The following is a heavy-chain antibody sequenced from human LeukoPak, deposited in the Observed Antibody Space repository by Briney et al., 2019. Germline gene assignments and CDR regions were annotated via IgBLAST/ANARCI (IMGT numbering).Heavy chain of an antibody. CDR3: ARERGIYIVVVPAANLGAFDI. CDR2: IYHSGST. D-gene: IGHD2-2*01. V-gene: IGHV4-38-2*02. J-gene: IGHJ3*02. Sequence: PSETLSLTCAVSGYSISSGYYWGWIRQPPGKGLEWIGSIYHSGSTYYNPSLKSRVTISVDTPKNQFSLKLSSVTAADTAVYYCARERGIYIVVVPAANLGAFDIWGQGTMVTVSS. CDR1: GYSISSGYY.